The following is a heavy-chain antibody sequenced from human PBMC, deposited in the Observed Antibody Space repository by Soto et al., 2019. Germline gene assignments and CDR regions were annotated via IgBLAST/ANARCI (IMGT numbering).Heavy chain of an antibody. CDR1: GFTFDDYG. CDR2: INWNGGST. J-gene: IGHJ3*02. CDR3: ARVNDILRGMNAGDI. D-gene: IGHD3-9*01. Sequence: GGSLRLSCAASGFTFDDYGMSWVLQAPGKGLEWVSHINWNGGSTGYADSVKGRFTISRDNAKNSLYLQMNSLRAEDTALYYCARVNDILRGMNAGDIWGQGTMVTVSS. V-gene: IGHV3-20*04.